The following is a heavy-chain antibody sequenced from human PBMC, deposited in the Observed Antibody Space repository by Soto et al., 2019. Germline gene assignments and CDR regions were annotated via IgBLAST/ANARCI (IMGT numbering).Heavy chain of an antibody. Sequence: QVQLVESGGGVVQPGRSLRLSCAASGFTFSSYAMHWVRQAPGKGLEWVAVISYDGSNKYYADSVKGRFTISRDNSKNTLYLQMNSLRAADTAVYYCARDLVGRYFDWLLYHYYYGMDVWGQGTTVTVSS. CDR2: ISYDGSNK. V-gene: IGHV3-30-3*01. J-gene: IGHJ6*02. D-gene: IGHD3-9*01. CDR1: GFTFSSYA. CDR3: ARDLVGRYFDWLLYHYYYGMDV.